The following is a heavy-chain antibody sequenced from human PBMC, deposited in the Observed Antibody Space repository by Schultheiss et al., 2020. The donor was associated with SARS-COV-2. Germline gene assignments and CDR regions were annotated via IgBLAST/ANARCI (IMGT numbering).Heavy chain of an antibody. Sequence: GGSLRLSCAASGFTFDDYAMHWVRQAPGKGLEWVSGISWNSGSIGYADSVKGRFTISRDNAKNSLYLQMNSLRAEDTALYYCATGVGANYWGQGTLVTVSS. J-gene: IGHJ4*02. D-gene: IGHD1-26*01. V-gene: IGHV3-9*01. CDR3: ATGVGANY. CDR2: ISWNSGSI. CDR1: GFTFDDYA.